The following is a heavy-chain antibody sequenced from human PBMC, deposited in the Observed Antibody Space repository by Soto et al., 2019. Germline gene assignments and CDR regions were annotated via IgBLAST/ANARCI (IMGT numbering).Heavy chain of an antibody. Sequence: SVKVSCKASGFDFGSFGIQFLRQTRGRGLEWIGWIVVASGRTNYARQFQGRVAFSRDMSSTTAYMDLYDLKSDDTAVYFCSADHPHTAIGWPVWGQGTTVTVS. J-gene: IGHJ6*02. V-gene: IGHV1-58*02. CDR1: GFDFGSFG. CDR3: SADHPHTAIGWPV. CDR2: IVVASGRT.